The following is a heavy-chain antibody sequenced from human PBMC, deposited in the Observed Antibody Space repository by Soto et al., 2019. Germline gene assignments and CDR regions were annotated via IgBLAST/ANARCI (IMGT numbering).Heavy chain of an antibody. CDR3: ARDLYSSGWSDAFDI. D-gene: IGHD6-19*01. J-gene: IGHJ3*02. CDR2: INPSGGST. CDR1: GYTFTSYY. V-gene: IGHV1-46*01. Sequence: GASVKVSCKASGYTFTSYYMHWVRQAPGQGLEWMGIINPSGGSTSYAQKFQGRVTMTRDTSTSTVYMELSSLRSEDTAVYYCARDLYSSGWSDAFDIWGQGTMVTVSS.